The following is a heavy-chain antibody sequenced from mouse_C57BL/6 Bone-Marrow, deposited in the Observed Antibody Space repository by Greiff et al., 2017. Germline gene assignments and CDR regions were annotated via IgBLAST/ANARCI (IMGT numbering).Heavy chain of an antibody. D-gene: IGHD4-1*01. Sequence: VKLMESGPGLVAPSQSLSITCTVSGFSLTSSGVHWVRQPPGKGLEWLVVIWSDGSTTYNSALKSRLSISKDNSKSQVFLKMNSLQTDDTAMYYCARYPGIYYYAMDYWGQGTSVTVSS. J-gene: IGHJ4*01. V-gene: IGHV2-6*03. CDR1: GFSLTSSG. CDR3: ARYPGIYYYAMDY. CDR2: IWSDGST.